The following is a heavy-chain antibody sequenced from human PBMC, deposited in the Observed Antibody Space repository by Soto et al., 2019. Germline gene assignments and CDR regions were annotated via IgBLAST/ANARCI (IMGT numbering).Heavy chain of an antibody. Sequence: QVQLVQSGGEVKRPGASVKVSCKTSGYTFSNYGITWVRHAPGRSLECLGWISLYSDRTNYAQKFQCIVSITTAPATTTASMELRSLRSDDTAVYYCAIIVPGAEAWFGPWGQGTLVTVSS. CDR3: AIIVPGAEAWFGP. CDR2: ISLYSDRT. D-gene: IGHD2-2*01. CDR1: GYTFSNYG. V-gene: IGHV1-18*01. J-gene: IGHJ5*02.